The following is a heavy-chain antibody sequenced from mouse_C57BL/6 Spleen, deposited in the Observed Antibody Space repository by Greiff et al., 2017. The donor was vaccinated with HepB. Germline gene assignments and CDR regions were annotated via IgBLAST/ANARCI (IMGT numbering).Heavy chain of an antibody. CDR3: TRDGLGATYYFDY. V-gene: IGHV1-15*01. D-gene: IGHD1-2*01. Sequence: VQLQQSGAELVRPGASVTLSCKASGYTFTDYEMHWVKQTPVHGLEWIGAIDPETGGTAYNQKFKGKAILTADKSSSTAYMELRSLTSEDSAVYYCTRDGLGATYYFDYWGQGTTLTVSS. J-gene: IGHJ2*01. CDR1: GYTFTDYE. CDR2: IDPETGGT.